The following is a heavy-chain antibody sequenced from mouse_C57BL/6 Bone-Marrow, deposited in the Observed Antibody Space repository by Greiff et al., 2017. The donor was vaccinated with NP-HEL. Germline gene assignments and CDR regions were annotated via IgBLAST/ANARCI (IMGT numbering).Heavy chain of an antibody. V-gene: IGHV1-5*01. Sequence: VQLQQSGTVLARPGASVKMSCKTSGYTFTSYWMHWVKQRPGQGLEWIGAIYPGNSDTSYNQKFKGKAKLTAVTSASTAYMELSSLTNEDSAVYYCTRRANWEDWYFDVWGTGTTVTVSS. D-gene: IGHD4-1*01. CDR3: TRRANWEDWYFDV. CDR1: GYTFTSYW. J-gene: IGHJ1*03. CDR2: IYPGNSDT.